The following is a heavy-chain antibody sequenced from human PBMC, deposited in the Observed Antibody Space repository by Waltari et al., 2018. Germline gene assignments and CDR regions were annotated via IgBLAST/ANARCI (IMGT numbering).Heavy chain of an antibody. CDR1: GGSISSYY. CDR2: IYYSGST. V-gene: IGHV4-59*01. CDR3: ARATRTGTTVY. J-gene: IGHJ4*02. D-gene: IGHD1-1*01. Sequence: QVQLQESGPGLVKPSETLSLTCTVPGGSISSYYWSWIRQPPGKGLEWIGYIYYSGSTNYNPSLKSRVTISVDTSKNQFSLKLSSVTAADTAVYYCARATRTGTTVYWGQGTLVTVSS.